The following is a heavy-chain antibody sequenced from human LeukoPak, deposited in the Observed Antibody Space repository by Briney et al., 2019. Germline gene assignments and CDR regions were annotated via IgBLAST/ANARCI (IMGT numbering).Heavy chain of an antibody. CDR2: INPNSGGT. J-gene: IGHJ4*02. Sequence: ASVKVSCKASGYTFTGYYMHWVRQAPGQGLEWMGWINPNSGGTNYAQKFQGRVTMTRDTSINTAYMELSRLRSDDTAVYYCARAPYDFWSGYLKNPFDYWGQGTLVTVSS. D-gene: IGHD3-3*01. CDR1: GYTFTGYY. V-gene: IGHV1-2*02. CDR3: ARAPYDFWSGYLKNPFDY.